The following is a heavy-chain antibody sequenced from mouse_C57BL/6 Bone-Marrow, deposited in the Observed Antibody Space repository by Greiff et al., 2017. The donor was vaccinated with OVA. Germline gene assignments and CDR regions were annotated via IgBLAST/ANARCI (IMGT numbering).Heavy chain of an antibody. J-gene: IGHJ2*01. CDR3: ARSRGHHGRYDFDD. Sequence: QVQLQQSGAELVRPGTSVKVSCKASGYAFTNYLIEWVKQRPGQGLEWIGVINPGSGGTNYNEKFKGKGKLTADKSSSTAYMQLSSLTSEDAAVYFCARSRGHHGRYDFDDWGQGTTLTVSS. V-gene: IGHV1-54*01. CDR2: INPGSGGT. CDR1: GYAFTNYL. D-gene: IGHD2-14*01.